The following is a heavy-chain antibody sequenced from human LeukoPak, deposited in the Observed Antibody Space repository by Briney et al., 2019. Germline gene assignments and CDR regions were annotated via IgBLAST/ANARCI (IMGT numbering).Heavy chain of an antibody. Sequence: GGSLRLSCAASRFTLSNHWMSWVRQAPGKGLEWVANIKQDGSETYYVDSVKGRFTISRDNAKNSLSLQMNSLRAEDTAVYYCARQRGSDCLDYWGQGTLVTVSS. V-gene: IGHV3-7*01. D-gene: IGHD2-21*02. J-gene: IGHJ4*02. CDR1: RFTLSNHW. CDR2: IKQDGSET. CDR3: ARQRGSDCLDY.